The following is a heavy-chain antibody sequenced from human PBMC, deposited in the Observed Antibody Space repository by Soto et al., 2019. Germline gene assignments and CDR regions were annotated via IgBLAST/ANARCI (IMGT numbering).Heavy chain of an antibody. V-gene: IGHV4-30-4*01. CDR2: IYDSGST. Sequence: QVQLQESGPGLVKPSQTLSLTCTVSGGSISSGDYYWSWIRQPPGQGLEWIGYIYDSGSTYYNSSLKIEVNKTLDTSTNQFSLKLTSVTSADTSVYYCARDDGVGPWGQGTLVTVSS. D-gene: IGHD4-17*01. CDR1: GGSISSGDYY. CDR3: ARDDGVGP. J-gene: IGHJ5*02.